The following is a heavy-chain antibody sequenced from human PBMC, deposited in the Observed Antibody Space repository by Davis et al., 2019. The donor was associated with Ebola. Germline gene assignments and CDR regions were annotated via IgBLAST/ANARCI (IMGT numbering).Heavy chain of an antibody. J-gene: IGHJ4*02. CDR1: GYILTELS. Sequence: ASVKVSCKVSGYILTELSMHWVRQAPGKGLEWMGRFDPEDGETVYAQKFQGRVTMTEDTSTDTAYMDLSSLKSEDTAVYYCATESIIVTGAFDYWGQETLVTVSS. D-gene: IGHD6-19*01. CDR3: ATESIIVTGAFDY. V-gene: IGHV1-24*01. CDR2: FDPEDGET.